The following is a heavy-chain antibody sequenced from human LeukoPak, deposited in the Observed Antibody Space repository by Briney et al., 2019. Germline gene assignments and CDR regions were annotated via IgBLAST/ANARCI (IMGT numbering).Heavy chain of an antibody. J-gene: IGHJ3*02. D-gene: IGHD7-27*01. V-gene: IGHV4-38-2*02. CDR1: GYSISSGYY. Sequence: SETLSLTCTVSGYSISSGYYWGWIRQPPGKGLEWIGNTYHSGRTYSNPSLKSRVTISVDTSKNQFSLKLSSVTAADTAVYYCARERAGDGAFDIWGQGTMVTVSS. CDR3: ARERAGDGAFDI. CDR2: TYHSGRT.